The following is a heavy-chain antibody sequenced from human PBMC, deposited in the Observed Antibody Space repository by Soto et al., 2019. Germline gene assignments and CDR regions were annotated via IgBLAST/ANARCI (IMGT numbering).Heavy chain of an antibody. D-gene: IGHD6-13*01. CDR1: GFTFVSYA. Sequence: PWGSLRLSCAASGFTFVSYAIRFFGHAPWKWREWVAVISYDGSNKYYADSVKGRFTISRDNSKNTLYLQMNSLRAEDTAVYYCARVDRAAAGTGVSYFDYWGQGTLVTVSS. V-gene: IGHV3-30-3*01. CDR3: ARVDRAAAGTGVSYFDY. J-gene: IGHJ4*02. CDR2: ISYDGSNK.